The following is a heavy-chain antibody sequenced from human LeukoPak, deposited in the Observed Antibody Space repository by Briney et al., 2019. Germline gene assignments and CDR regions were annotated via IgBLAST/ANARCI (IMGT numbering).Heavy chain of an antibody. J-gene: IGHJ4*02. Sequence: GGSLRLSCAASGFTFSDYYMSWIRQAPGKGLEWVSYISSSSSYTNYADSVKGRFTISRDNPKNTLYLQMNSLRDEDTAVYYCARAGYCSGGSCYGKDYWGQGTLVTV. CDR2: ISSSSSYT. CDR1: GFTFSDYY. V-gene: IGHV3-11*06. D-gene: IGHD2-15*01. CDR3: ARAGYCSGGSCYGKDY.